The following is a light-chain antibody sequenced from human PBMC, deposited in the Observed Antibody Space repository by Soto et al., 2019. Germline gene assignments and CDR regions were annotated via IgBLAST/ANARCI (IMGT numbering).Light chain of an antibody. V-gene: IGKV3-20*01. CDR1: QYISTK. J-gene: IGKJ2*01. CDR2: DVS. Sequence: VLTQSPDSLSLSPGERATLSCRASQYISTKLAWYQQKPGQAPRLLIYDVSTRATGIPDRFSGSGSGTDFTLTISRLEPEDFAVYFCQQYGPSPSTFGQGTNLEI. CDR3: QQYGPSPST.